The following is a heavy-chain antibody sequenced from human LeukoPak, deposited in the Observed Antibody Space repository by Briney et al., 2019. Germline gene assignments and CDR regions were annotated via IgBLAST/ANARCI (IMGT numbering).Heavy chain of an antibody. J-gene: IGHJ3*02. CDR2: ISSGSTYI. Sequence: GGSLRPSCAASGFTFSSYSMNWVRQAPGKGLEWVSSISSGSTYIYYGDSLKGRFTISRDNAKNSLYLQMNSLRAEDTAVYYCARRVASANDAFDIWGQGTMVTVSS. V-gene: IGHV3-21*01. CDR3: ARRVASANDAFDI. D-gene: IGHD6-13*01. CDR1: GFTFSSYS.